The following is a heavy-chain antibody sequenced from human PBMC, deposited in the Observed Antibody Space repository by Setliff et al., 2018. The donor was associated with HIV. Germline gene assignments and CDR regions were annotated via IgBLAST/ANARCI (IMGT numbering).Heavy chain of an antibody. CDR1: GYSISNVYY. CDR2: IYQTGST. CDR3: ARVGGSPPYYYYYMDV. V-gene: IGHV4-38-2*01. D-gene: IGHD3-16*01. J-gene: IGHJ6*03. Sequence: SETLSLTCAVSGYSISNVYYWGWIRQPPGKGLEWIGSIYQTGSTSYNPSFKSRVTILVDTSKNQFSLHLTSVTAADTAVYYCARVGGSPPYYYYYMDVWGTGTTVTVSS.